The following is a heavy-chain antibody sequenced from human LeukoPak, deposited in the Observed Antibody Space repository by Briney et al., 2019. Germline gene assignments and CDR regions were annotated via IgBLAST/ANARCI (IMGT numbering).Heavy chain of an antibody. CDR2: ISSSGTTI. CDR3: ARETYYYDTTYYYIKYFDY. V-gene: IGHV3-11*01. J-gene: IGHJ4*02. D-gene: IGHD3-22*01. CDR1: GFTFSNYW. Sequence: GESLRLSCAASGFTFSNYWMTWVRRAPGKGLEWVAYISSSGTTIYYADSVKGRFTISRDNAKNSLYLQMNSLRAEDTAVYYCARETYYYDTTYYYIKYFDYWGQGTLVTVSS.